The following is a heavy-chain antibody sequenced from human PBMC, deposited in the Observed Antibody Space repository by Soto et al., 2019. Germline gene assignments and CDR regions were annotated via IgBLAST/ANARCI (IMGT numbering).Heavy chain of an antibody. CDR2: INAGNGNT. Sequence: ASVKVSCKASGYTFTSYAMHWVRQAPGQRLEWMGWINAGNGNTKYSQKFQGRVTITRDTSASTAYMELSSLRSEDTAVYYCAREGYYYDSSGSRNDAFDSWGQGTRVTVAS. V-gene: IGHV1-3*01. CDR3: AREGYYYDSSGSRNDAFDS. CDR1: GYTFTSYA. D-gene: IGHD3-22*01. J-gene: IGHJ3*02.